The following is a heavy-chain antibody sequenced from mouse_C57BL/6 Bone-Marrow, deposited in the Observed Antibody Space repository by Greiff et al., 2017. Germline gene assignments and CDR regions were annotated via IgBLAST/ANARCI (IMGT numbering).Heavy chain of an antibody. CDR1: GYTFTDYY. CDR2: INPNNGGT. J-gene: IGHJ2*01. V-gene: IGHV1-26*01. D-gene: IGHD2-13*01. CDR3: ARSGEYTFDY. Sequence: VQLQQSGPELVKPGASVKISCKASGYTFTDYYMNWVKQSHGKSLEWIGDINPNNGGTSYNQKFKGKATLTVDKSSSTAYMGLRSLTSEDSAVYYCARSGEYTFDYWGQGTTLTVSS.